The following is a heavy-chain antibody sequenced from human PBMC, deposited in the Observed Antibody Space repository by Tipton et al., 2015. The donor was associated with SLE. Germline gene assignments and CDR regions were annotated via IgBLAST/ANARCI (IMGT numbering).Heavy chain of an antibody. CDR2: IYPDNSDT. D-gene: IGHD5-12*01. CDR1: GYNFFGYW. J-gene: IGHJ5*01. Sequence: VQLVQSGAEVKKPWESLKISCKGSGYNFFGYWIGWVRQRPGKGLEWMGIIYPDNSDTRYSPSFQGQVTISADKSINTAYLHWSSLKASDTAMYYCARYMGETLAKNWFDPWGQGTLVTVYS. CDR3: ARYMGETLAKNWFDP. V-gene: IGHV5-51*03.